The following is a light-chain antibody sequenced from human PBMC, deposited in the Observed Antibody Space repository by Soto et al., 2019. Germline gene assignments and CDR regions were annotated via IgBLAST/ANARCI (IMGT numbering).Light chain of an antibody. CDR2: STN. Sequence: QTVVTQEPSLTVSPGGTVTLTCASSTGAVTSGHYPNWFQQKPGQAPRALIYSTNKKHSWTPARVSGSLLGGKAALTLSGVQPEAEAEYYCLLYYGGAQPVVFGGGTKLTVL. CDR1: TGAVTSGHY. J-gene: IGLJ2*01. V-gene: IGLV7-43*01. CDR3: LLYYGGAQPVV.